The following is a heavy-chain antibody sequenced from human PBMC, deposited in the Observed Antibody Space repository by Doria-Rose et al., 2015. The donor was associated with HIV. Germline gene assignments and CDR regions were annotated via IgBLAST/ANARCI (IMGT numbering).Heavy chain of an antibody. V-gene: IGHV2-26*01. CDR2: IISDDER. D-gene: IGHD6-13*01. CDR1: GVSLSSPGMG. J-gene: IGHJ4*02. CDR3: ARIKSSRWYHKYYFDF. Sequence: QVTLKEPGPVLVKPTETLTLTCTVSGVSLSSPGMGVSWIRQPPGKALEWLANIISDDERSYKTSLKSRLTISRTTSKSQVVLTMTDMDPVDTATYYCARIKSSRWYHKYYFDFWGQGTLVIVSA.